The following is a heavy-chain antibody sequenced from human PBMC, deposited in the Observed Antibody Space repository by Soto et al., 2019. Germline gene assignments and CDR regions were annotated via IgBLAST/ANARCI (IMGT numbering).Heavy chain of an antibody. Sequence: QVQLVQSGAEVKKPGSSVKVSCKASGGTFSSYAISWVRQAPGQGLEWMGGIIPIFGTANYAQKFQGRVTNTADESTSTAYMELSSMRSEDTAVYYCARDITMVRGGGGWFDPWGQGTLVTVSA. CDR3: ARDITMVRGGGGWFDP. CDR2: IIPIFGTA. J-gene: IGHJ5*02. D-gene: IGHD3-10*01. CDR1: GGTFSSYA. V-gene: IGHV1-69*01.